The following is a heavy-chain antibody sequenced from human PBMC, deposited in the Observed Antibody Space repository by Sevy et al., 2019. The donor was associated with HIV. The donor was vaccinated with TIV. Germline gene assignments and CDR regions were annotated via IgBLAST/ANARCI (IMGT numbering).Heavy chain of an antibody. CDR2: ISAYNGNT. J-gene: IGHJ4*02. D-gene: IGHD3-3*01. CDR1: GYTFTSYG. V-gene: IGHV1-18*01. CDR3: ARAIYYDVWSGYYSFDY. Sequence: ASVKVSCKASGYTFTSYGISWVRQAPGQGLEWMGWISAYNGNTNYAQKLQGRVTMTTDTSTSTAYMELRSLRSDDTAVYYCARAIYYDVWSGYYSFDYWGQGTLVTVSS.